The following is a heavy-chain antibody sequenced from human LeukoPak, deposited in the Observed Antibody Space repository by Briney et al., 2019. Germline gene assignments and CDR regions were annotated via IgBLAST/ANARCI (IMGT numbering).Heavy chain of an antibody. CDR1: GLTFSRYT. D-gene: IGHD2-15*01. V-gene: IGHV3-21*01. CDR2: ITSISSYI. CDR3: AKEHSPYCSGDACYDYFDY. Sequence: TGGSLRLSCAASGLTFSRYTMTWVRQAPGKGLEWVSSITSISSYIYDADSVKGRFTISRDNAKNSLYLQLNSLRAEDTAVYYCAKEHSPYCSGDACYDYFDYWGQGILVTVSS. J-gene: IGHJ4*02.